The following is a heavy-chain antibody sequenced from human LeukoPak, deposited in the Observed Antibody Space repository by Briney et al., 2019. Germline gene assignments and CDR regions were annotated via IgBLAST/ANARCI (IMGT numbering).Heavy chain of an antibody. CDR2: IYTSGST. V-gene: IGHV4-61*02. J-gene: IGHJ4*02. D-gene: IGHD3-16*01. CDR1: GRSISSGSYY. Sequence: SETLSLTCTVSGRSISSGSYYWSWIRQPAGNGLEWIGRIYTSGSTNYNPSLKSRVTISVDTSKNQFSLKLSSVTAADTAVYYCASGGDLDFDYWGQGTLVTVSS. CDR3: ASGGDLDFDY.